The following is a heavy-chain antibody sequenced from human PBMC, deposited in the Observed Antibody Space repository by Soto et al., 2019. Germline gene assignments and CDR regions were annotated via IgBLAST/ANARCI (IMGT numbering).Heavy chain of an antibody. CDR1: AFTFSNYW. J-gene: IGHJ4*02. CDR3: ARDAPSNYFDY. V-gene: IGHV3-7*04. Sequence: EVQLVESGGGLVQPGGSLRLSCAASAFTFSNYWMSWVRQAPGKGLEWVANIKQDGSEKYYVDSVKGRFTISRDNAKNSMYRQMNSLRADDTAVYYCARDAPSNYFDYWGLGTLVTVSS. CDR2: IKQDGSEK.